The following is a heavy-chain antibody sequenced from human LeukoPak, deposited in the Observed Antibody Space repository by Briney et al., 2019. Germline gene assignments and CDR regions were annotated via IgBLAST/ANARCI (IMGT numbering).Heavy chain of an antibody. CDR3: ARGVYGGYFDY. V-gene: IGHV4-59*01. D-gene: IGHD4-23*01. CDR1: GGSLNNYY. CDR2: MYHSGYI. Sequence: SETLSLTCDVSGGSLNNYYWSWLRQSPGKGLEWITYMYHSGYIGYNPSLKSRVTISLDTSKNQVSLILSSVTAADTALYYCARGVYGGYFDYWGQGTLVIVSS. J-gene: IGHJ4*01.